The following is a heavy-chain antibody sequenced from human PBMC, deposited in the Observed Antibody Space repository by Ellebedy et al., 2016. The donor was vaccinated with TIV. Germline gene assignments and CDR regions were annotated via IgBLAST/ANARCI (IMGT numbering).Heavy chain of an antibody. CDR2: ISSSSSTI. CDR3: ARDFGVITPY. J-gene: IGHJ4*02. D-gene: IGHD3-22*01. V-gene: IGHV3-48*01. CDR1: GFTFSSYS. Sequence: GESLKISXAASGFTFSSYSMNWVRQAPGKGLEWVSYISSSSSTIYYADSVKGRFTISRDNAKNSLYLQMNSLRAEDTAVYYCARDFGVITPYWGQGTLVTVSS.